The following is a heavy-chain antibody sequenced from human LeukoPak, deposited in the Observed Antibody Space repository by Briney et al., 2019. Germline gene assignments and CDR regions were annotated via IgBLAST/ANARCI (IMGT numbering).Heavy chain of an antibody. CDR3: AREGALGDSSGYFHYFDY. Sequence: SVRVSCTASGGTFSSYAMSWVRQAPGQGLEWMGRIIGIFGTANYAQTFQGRVTLTADQSTSTAYMELSSMRSEDTAVYYCAREGALGDSSGYFHYFDYWGQGTLVTVSS. CDR1: GGTFSSYA. J-gene: IGHJ4*02. V-gene: IGHV1-69*15. CDR2: IIGIFGTA. D-gene: IGHD3-22*01.